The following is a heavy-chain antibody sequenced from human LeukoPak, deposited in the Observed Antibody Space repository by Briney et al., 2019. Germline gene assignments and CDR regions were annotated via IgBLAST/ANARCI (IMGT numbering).Heavy chain of an antibody. J-gene: IGHJ4*02. Sequence: GGSLRLSGAASGFTFSSYGMNWVRQAPGKGLEWVSAISGSGDNTHYADSVKGRFTISRDNSKNTLYLQMNSLRAEDTAVYYCARVGYGDYDYFDYWGQGTLVTVSS. D-gene: IGHD4-17*01. V-gene: IGHV3-23*01. CDR2: ISGSGDNT. CDR1: GFTFSSYG. CDR3: ARVGYGDYDYFDY.